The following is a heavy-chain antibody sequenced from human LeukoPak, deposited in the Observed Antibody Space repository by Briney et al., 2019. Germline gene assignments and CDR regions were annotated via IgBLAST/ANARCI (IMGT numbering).Heavy chain of an antibody. CDR3: ARGAGPDAFDI. V-gene: IGHV3-23*01. J-gene: IGHJ3*02. D-gene: IGHD6-13*01. CDR1: GGSISSSSYY. Sequence: ETLSLTCTVSGGSISSSSYYWGWIRQPPGKGLEWISVISGSADSTYYADSVKGRFTISRDNSKNTLYLQMNSLRAEDTAVYYCARGAGPDAFDIWGQGTMVTVSS. CDR2: ISGSADST.